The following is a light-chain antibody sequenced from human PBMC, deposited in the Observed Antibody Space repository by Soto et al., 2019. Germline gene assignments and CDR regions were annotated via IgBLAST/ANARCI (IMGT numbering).Light chain of an antibody. V-gene: IGKV1-39*01. CDR3: QQSYSIPYT. CDR2: AAS. Sequence: DIQMTQSPSSLSASVGDRITITCRAGQSISTYLNWYQQKPGKAPNLLIFAASNLQSGVPSRFSGSGSGTDFTLTISSLQPEDFATYHCQQSYSIPYTCGQGTKLEI. J-gene: IGKJ2*01. CDR1: QSISTY.